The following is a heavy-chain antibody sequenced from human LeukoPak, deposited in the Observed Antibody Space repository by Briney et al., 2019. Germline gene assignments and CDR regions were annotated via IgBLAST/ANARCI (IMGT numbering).Heavy chain of an antibody. CDR3: ARHKYSGNDLYAFDI. CDR2: ISAYNGNT. D-gene: IGHD5-12*01. J-gene: IGHJ3*02. V-gene: IGHV1-18*01. CDR1: GYTFTSYG. Sequence: GASVKVSCKASGYTFTSYGISWVRQAPGQGLEWMGWISAYNGNTNYAQKLQGRVTMTTDTSTSTAYMELRSLRSDDTAVYYCARHKYSGNDLYAFDIWGQGTMVTVSS.